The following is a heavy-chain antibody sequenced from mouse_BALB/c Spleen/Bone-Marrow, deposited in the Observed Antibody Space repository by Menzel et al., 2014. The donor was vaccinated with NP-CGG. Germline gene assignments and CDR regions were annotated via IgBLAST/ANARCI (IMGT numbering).Heavy chain of an antibody. D-gene: IGHD2-4*01. J-gene: IGHJ3*01. CDR2: ISGGGSYT. Sequence: EVQVVESGGGLVKSGGSLKLSCAASGFTSNSYGMSWVRQTPEKRLEWVATISGGGSYTFYPDSVKGRFTISRDNAKNNLYLQLSSLRSEDTALYYCARHAYYDQTEVSFVYWGQGTLVTVSA. CDR3: ARHAYYDQTEVSFVY. CDR1: GFTSNSYG. V-gene: IGHV5-9-2*01.